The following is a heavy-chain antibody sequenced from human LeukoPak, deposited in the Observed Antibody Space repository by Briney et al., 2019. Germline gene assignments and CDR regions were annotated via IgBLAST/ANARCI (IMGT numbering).Heavy chain of an antibody. Sequence: GGSLRLSGTDSGFSIGGYALHWVGQGPGQGLEWGASFCWNSGDIVHADSVKGRFTISRDNAKNSLYLQMDSLRTEDTALYYCVKSGGYATAIRYFDLWGRGTLVTVSS. CDR1: GFSIGGYA. CDR3: VKSGGYATAIRYFDL. V-gene: IGHV3-9*01. J-gene: IGHJ2*01. D-gene: IGHD2-21*02. CDR2: FCWNSGDI.